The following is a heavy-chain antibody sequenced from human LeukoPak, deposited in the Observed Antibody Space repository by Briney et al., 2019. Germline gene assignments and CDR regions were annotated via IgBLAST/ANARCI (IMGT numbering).Heavy chain of an antibody. CDR2: IYYSGST. V-gene: IGHV4-31*03. CDR3: ARDSPYDYGDHGAFDI. D-gene: IGHD4-17*01. Sequence: PSQTLSLTCTVSGGSISSGGYYWSWIRQHPGKGLEWIGYIYYSGSTYYNPSLKSRVTISVDTSKNQFSLKLSSVTAADTAVYYCARDSPYDYGDHGAFDIWGQGTMVTVYS. J-gene: IGHJ3*02. CDR1: GGSISSGGYY.